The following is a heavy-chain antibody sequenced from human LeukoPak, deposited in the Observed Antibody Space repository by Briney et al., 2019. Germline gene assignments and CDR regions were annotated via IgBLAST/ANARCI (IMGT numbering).Heavy chain of an antibody. CDR2: ISPSGST. Sequence: SETLSLTCSGYGGSFSRYYWMGSRQPPGKGLEWIGEISPSGSTNYNPSLKSRVTISVAMSKNQLSLKLRAVTAADTAVYFCANDGESEPLIGYRGQGTLVTVSS. J-gene: IGHJ4*02. V-gene: IGHV4-34*08. CDR3: ANDGESEPLIGY. D-gene: IGHD4-17*01. CDR1: GGSFSRYY.